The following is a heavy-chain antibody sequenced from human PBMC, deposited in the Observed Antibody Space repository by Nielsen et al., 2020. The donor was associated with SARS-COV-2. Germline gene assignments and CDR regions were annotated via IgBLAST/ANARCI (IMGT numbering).Heavy chain of an antibody. V-gene: IGHV1-2*02. D-gene: IGHD2-21*01. Sequence: WVRQAPGQRLEWMGWINPNSGGTNYAQKFQGRVTMTRDTSTSTAYMELSRLRSDDTAVYYCARDAISAHYGMDVWGQGTTVTVSS. CDR2: INPNSGGT. CDR3: ARDAISAHYGMDV. J-gene: IGHJ6*02.